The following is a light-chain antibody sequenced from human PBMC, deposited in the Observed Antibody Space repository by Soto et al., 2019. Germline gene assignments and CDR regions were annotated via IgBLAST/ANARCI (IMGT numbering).Light chain of an antibody. CDR2: DVS. CDR1: TSDVGRYNY. J-gene: IGLJ1*01. CDR3: NSYTSSSTYV. Sequence: QSVLTQPASVSGSPGQSITISRTGTTSDVGRYNYVSWYQQHPGKAPKLIIYDVSNRPSGVSNRFSGSKSGNTAYLTISGLQAEDEVDYYCNSYTSSSTYVFGTGTKVTVL. V-gene: IGLV2-14*01.